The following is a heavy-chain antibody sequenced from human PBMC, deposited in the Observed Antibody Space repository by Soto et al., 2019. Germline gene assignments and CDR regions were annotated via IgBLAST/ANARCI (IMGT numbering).Heavy chain of an antibody. CDR3: ARDRLTAAGNYFDY. CDR2: IKQDGSEK. V-gene: IGHV3-7*01. J-gene: IGHJ4*02. CDR1: GFTFSSYW. Sequence: GSLRLSCAASGFTFSSYWMSWVRQAAGKGLEWVANIKQDGSEKYYVDSVKGRFTISRDNAKNSLYLQMNSLRAEDTAVYYCARDRLTAAGNYFDYWGQGTLVTVSS. D-gene: IGHD6-13*01.